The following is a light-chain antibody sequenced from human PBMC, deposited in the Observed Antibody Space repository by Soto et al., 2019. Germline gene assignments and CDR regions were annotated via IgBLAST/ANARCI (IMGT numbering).Light chain of an antibody. CDR3: QPYHDLFPWR. CDR2: DAS. V-gene: IGKV1-33*01. J-gene: IGKJ1*01. Sequence: DIQMTQSPSSLSASVADRVTATCQASQDISNYLNWNQHKAGKDPKLLISDASNLQTGVPSRFSGSGSGTDFTFTISSLQPEDIATYYCQPYHDLFPWRFGQGTKVEI. CDR1: QDISNY.